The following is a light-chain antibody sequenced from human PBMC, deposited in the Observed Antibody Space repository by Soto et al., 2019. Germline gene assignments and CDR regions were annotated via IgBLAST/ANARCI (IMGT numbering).Light chain of an antibody. V-gene: IGKV3-20*01. CDR2: GAS. CDR3: QQYGNSPPQT. J-gene: IGKJ1*01. CDR1: QSVSSSY. Sequence: DIVLTQSPGTLSLSPGERATLSCRASQSVSSSYLAWYQQKPGQAPRLLIYGASSRATGIPDRFSGSGSGTDFTLTISRLEPEDFAVYYCQQYGNSPPQTFGQGTKVDIK.